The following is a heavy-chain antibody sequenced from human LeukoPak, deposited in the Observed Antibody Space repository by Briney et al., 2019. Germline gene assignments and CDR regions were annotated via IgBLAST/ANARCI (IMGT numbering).Heavy chain of an antibody. CDR3: ARDRDVVVPAAMTGWFDP. CDR2: INSDGSST. CDR1: GFTFSSYW. V-gene: IGHV3-74*01. Sequence: GGSLRLSCAASGFTFSSYWMHWVRQAPGKGLVWVSRINSDGSSTNYADSVKGRFHISRDNSKNTLYLQMNSLRAEDTAVYYCARDRDVVVPAAMTGWFDPWGQGTLVTVSS. J-gene: IGHJ5*02. D-gene: IGHD2-2*01.